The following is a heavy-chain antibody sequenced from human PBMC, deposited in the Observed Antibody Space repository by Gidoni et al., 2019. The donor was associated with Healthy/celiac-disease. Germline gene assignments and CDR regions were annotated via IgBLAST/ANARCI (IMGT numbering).Heavy chain of an antibody. CDR1: GFTFSSYA. D-gene: IGHD5-18*01. Sequence: EVQLVESGGGLVQPGGSLRLSCAASGFTFSSYAMSWVRQAPGKGLEWVSAISGSGGSTYYADSVKGRFTISRDNSKNTLYPQMNSLRAEDTAVYYCAKDRPGVDTAIPYYFDYWGQGTLVTVSS. CDR2: ISGSGGST. V-gene: IGHV3-23*04. CDR3: AKDRPGVDTAIPYYFDY. J-gene: IGHJ4*02.